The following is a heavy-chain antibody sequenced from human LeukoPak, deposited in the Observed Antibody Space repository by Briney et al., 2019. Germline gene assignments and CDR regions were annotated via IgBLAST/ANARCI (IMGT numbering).Heavy chain of an antibody. CDR3: AGGLSRYVYTANF. J-gene: IGHJ4*02. V-gene: IGHV3-74*01. CDR1: GFTFSSSW. D-gene: IGHD3-16*01. Sequence: GGSLRLSCAASGFTFSSSWMHWVRQAPGKGLVWVSRIKTDGSSTNYADYVKGRFTISRDNPKNTLYLQMNSLTADDTAVYYCAGGLSRYVYTANFWGQGTLVTVSS. CDR2: IKTDGSST.